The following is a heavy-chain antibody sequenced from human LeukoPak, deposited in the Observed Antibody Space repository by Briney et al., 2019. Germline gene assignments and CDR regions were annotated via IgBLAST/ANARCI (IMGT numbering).Heavy chain of an antibody. Sequence: GRSLRLSCAASGFTFDDYAMHWVRQAPGKGLEWVSGISWNSGSIGYADSVKGRFTISRDNAKNSLYLQMNSLRAEDTALYYCAKASSSGWYDSYYFDYWGRGTLVTVSS. CDR3: AKASSSGWYDSYYFDY. D-gene: IGHD6-19*01. CDR2: ISWNSGSI. J-gene: IGHJ4*02. V-gene: IGHV3-9*01. CDR1: GFTFDDYA.